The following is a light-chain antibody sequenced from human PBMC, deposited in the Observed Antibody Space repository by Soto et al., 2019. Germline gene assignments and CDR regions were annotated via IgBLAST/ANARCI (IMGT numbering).Light chain of an antibody. J-gene: IGLJ1*01. Sequence: QSALTQPASVSGSPGQSITISCTGNSGDSGSYNRVSWYQQHPGKAPKLIIYEVTDRPSGVSNRCSGSKSGNTAFLTIYGLQAEGEAEYYCSSYTNINTTACVFGTGTKVTVL. V-gene: IGLV2-14*01. CDR1: SGDSGSYNR. CDR3: SSYTNINTTACV. CDR2: EVT.